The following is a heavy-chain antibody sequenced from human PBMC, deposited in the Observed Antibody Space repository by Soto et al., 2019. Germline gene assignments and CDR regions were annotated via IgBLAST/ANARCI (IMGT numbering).Heavy chain of an antibody. Sequence: SVKVSCKASGGTFTKYTFTWVRQAPGQVLEWMGMIIPTFGTAKYTQTFQDRVTITADRSTNTVYMYLSSLRSEDTAVYYCASCELEYHWSYGGLDSGGQGTRVPVSS. V-gene: IGHV1-69*08. J-gene: IGHJ4*02. CDR2: IIPTFGTA. D-gene: IGHD1-26*01. CDR3: ASCELEYHWSYGGLDS. CDR1: GGTFTKYT.